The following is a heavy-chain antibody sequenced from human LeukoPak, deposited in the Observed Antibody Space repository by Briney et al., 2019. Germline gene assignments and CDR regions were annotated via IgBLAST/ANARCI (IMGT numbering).Heavy chain of an antibody. CDR1: GFTFSRYA. CDR3: AKLGGHPLHNYYVGV. CDR2: ILDSGYST. V-gene: IGHV3-23*01. Sequence: GGSLRLSCAASGFTFSRYAMGWVRQAPGKGLEWVSGILDSGYSTYYATSVTGRFTMSRDNSNNTLYLQMNSLRAEDTAVYYCAKLGGHPLHNYYVGVWGKGTTVAVSS. J-gene: IGHJ6*03. D-gene: IGHD3-16*01.